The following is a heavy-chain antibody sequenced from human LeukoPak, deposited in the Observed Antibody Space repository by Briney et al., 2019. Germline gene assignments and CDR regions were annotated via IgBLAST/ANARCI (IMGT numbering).Heavy chain of an antibody. CDR3: ARDRYSGYSSTYFDY. J-gene: IGHJ4*02. CDR2: INAGNGNT. V-gene: IGHV1-3*01. CDR1: GYTFTSYA. Sequence: ASVKVSCKASGYTFTSYAMHWVRQAPGQRLEWMGWINAGNGNTKYSQKFQGRVTITRDTSASTAYMELSSLRSEGTAVYYCARDRYSGYSSTYFDYWGQGTLVTVSS. D-gene: IGHD6-13*01.